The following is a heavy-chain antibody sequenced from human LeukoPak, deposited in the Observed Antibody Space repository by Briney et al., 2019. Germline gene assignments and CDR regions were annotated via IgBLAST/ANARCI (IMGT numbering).Heavy chain of an antibody. Sequence: PGGSLRLSCAASGFTFSDYYMSWIRQAPGKGLEWVANIKQDGSEKYYVDSVKGRFTISRDNAKNSLYLQMNSLRAEDTAVYYCARDPRYYYDSSGYYYGEGYDYWGQGTLVTVSS. V-gene: IGHV3-7*01. D-gene: IGHD3-22*01. CDR2: IKQDGSEK. J-gene: IGHJ4*02. CDR1: GFTFSDYY. CDR3: ARDPRYYYDSSGYYYGEGYDY.